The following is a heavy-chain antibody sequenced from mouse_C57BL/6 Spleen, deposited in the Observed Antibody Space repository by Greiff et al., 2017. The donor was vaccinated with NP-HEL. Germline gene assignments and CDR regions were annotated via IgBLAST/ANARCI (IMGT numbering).Heavy chain of an antibody. CDR1: GYTFTSYW. CDR3: ARGHYGSSYDYAMDY. J-gene: IGHJ4*01. Sequence: VKLQQPGAELVRPGTSVKLSCKASGYTFTSYWMHWVKQRPGQGLEWIGVIDPSDSYTNYNQKFKGKATLTVDTSSSTAYMQLSSLTSEDSAVYYCARGHYGSSYDYAMDYWGQGTSVTVSS. CDR2: IDPSDSYT. D-gene: IGHD1-1*01. V-gene: IGHV1-59*01.